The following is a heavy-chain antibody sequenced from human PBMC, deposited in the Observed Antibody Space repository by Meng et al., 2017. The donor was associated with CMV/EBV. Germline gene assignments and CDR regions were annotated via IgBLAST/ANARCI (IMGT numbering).Heavy chain of an antibody. Sequence: GESLKISCAASGFTVSSNYMSWVRQAPGKGLEWVSVIYSGGSTYYADSVKGRFTISRDNAKHTLYLQMNSLRAEDTAVYYCARDQGGAFDIWGQGTTVTVSS. J-gene: IGHJ3*02. CDR3: ARDQGGAFDI. D-gene: IGHD3-16*01. CDR1: GFTVSSNY. V-gene: IGHV3-53*01. CDR2: IYSGGST.